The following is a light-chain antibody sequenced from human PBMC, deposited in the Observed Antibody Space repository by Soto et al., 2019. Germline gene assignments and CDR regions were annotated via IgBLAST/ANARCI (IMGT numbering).Light chain of an antibody. J-gene: IGKJ4*01. V-gene: IGKV1-5*01. CDR3: QQYNSYCT. CDR2: DAS. Sequence: DIQMTQSPSTLSASVGDRVTITCRASQSISSWLAWYQQKPGKAPKLLIYDASSLESGVPSRFSGSGSGTEFTLTISSLQPDDCATYYCQQYNSYCTFGGGTKVEIK. CDR1: QSISSW.